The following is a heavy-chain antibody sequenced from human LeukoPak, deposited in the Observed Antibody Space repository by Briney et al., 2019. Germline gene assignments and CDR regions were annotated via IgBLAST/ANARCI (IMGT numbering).Heavy chain of an antibody. Sequence: PGGSLRLSCAASGFTFSNYWMHWVRQAPGKGLVWVSRINSDGINTSYADSVKGRFTISRDNSKNTLYLQMNSLRAEDTAVYYCAKAASYYGSGSYRRYYYYMDVWGKGTTVTISS. CDR3: AKAASYYGSGSYRRYYYYMDV. V-gene: IGHV3-74*01. D-gene: IGHD3-10*01. J-gene: IGHJ6*03. CDR1: GFTFSNYW. CDR2: INSDGINT.